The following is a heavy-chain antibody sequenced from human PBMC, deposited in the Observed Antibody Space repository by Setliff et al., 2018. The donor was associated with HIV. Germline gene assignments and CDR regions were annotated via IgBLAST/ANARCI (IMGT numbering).Heavy chain of an antibody. V-gene: IGHV4-59*08. J-gene: IGHJ1*01. D-gene: IGHD2-21*01. Sequence: NPSETLSLTCTLSGGSFGRYYWSWIRQSAGKGLEWLGYVYFTGHTNYNPSLQSRVTISVDTSKNQFSLKLSSVTAADTAVYYCARSLWLGDIQHWGQGTLVTVSS. CDR1: GGSFGRYY. CDR3: ARSLWLGDIQH. CDR2: VYFTGHT.